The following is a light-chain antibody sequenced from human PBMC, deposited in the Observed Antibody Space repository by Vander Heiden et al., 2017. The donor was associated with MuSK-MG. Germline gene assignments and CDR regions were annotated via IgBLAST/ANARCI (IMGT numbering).Light chain of an antibody. J-gene: IGKJ3*01. CDR2: AAS. Sequence: DIQLTQSPSFLSASVGDRVTITCRASQGISSYLAWYQQKPVKAPKLLIYAASTLQSGVPSRFSGSGYGTEFTLTMSSRQPEDFAAYYCQQHNSYPPITFGHGTKVDIK. CDR1: QGISSY. V-gene: IGKV1-9*01. CDR3: QQHNSYPPIT.